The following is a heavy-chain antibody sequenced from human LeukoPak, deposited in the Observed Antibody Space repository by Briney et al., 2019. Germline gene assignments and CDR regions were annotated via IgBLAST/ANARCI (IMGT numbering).Heavy chain of an antibody. CDR3: AREAVLLWFGQWDYYYMDV. D-gene: IGHD3-10*01. J-gene: IGHJ6*03. CDR1: GGSIDSYY. CDR2: IYSSGST. Sequence: PSETLSLTCTVSGGSIDSYYWNWFRQPPGKGLEWIGYIYSSGSTNYNPSLKSRLTISLDTSKNQLSLKLNSVTAADTAVYYCAREAVLLWFGQWDYYYMDVWGKGTTVTISS. V-gene: IGHV4-59*01.